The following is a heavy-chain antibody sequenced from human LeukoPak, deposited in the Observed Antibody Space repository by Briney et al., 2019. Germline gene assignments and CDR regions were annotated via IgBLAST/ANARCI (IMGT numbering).Heavy chain of an antibody. Sequence: PSETLSLTCTVSGDSISSTSYYWDWIRQPPGKGLEWIGSIYNSGTTYYNSSLKSRVTISVDTSKTRFSLKLRSVTAADTAVYYCASRVYGLGSFNYWGQGTLVTVSS. CDR3: ASRVYGLGSFNY. CDR1: GDSISSTSYY. J-gene: IGHJ4*01. D-gene: IGHD3-10*01. CDR2: IYNSGTT. V-gene: IGHV4-39*01.